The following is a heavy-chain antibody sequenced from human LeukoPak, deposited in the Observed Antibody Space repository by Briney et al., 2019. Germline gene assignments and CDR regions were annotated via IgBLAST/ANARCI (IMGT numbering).Heavy chain of an antibody. V-gene: IGHV3-23*01. Sequence: GGSLRLSCAASGFTFSSYAMSWVRQAPGKGLEWVSAISGSGGSTYYADSVKGRFTISRDNSKNTLYLQMNSLRAEDTAVYYCARDSRYYDFWSGYFEDYWGQGTLVTVSP. J-gene: IGHJ4*02. CDR3: ARDSRYYDFWSGYFEDY. D-gene: IGHD3-3*01. CDR1: GFTFSSYA. CDR2: ISGSGGST.